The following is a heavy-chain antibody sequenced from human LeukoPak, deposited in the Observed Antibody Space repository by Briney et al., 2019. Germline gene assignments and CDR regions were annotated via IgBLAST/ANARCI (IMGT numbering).Heavy chain of an antibody. D-gene: IGHD5-18*01. V-gene: IGHV3-30*18. CDR2: MSYDGSNK. J-gene: IGHJ4*02. CDR3: AKADTAMVTSSSSLDY. Sequence: GGSLRLSCAASGFTFSSYGMHWVRQAPGKGLEWVAVMSYDGSNKYYAHSVKGRFTISRDTSKNTLYLQMNSLRAEDTAVYHCAKADTAMVTSSSSLDYWGQGTLVTVSS. CDR1: GFTFSSYG.